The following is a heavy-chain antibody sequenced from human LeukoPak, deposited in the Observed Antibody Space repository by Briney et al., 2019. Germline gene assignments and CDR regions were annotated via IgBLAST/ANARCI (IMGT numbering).Heavy chain of an antibody. CDR2: TYYRSKWYN. CDR3: ARVGYSSSWFFDY. Sequence: SQTPSLTFAISGDRVSSNSAAWNWIRQSPSRGLEWLGRTYYRSKWYNDYAVSVKSRITINPDTSKNQFSLQLNSVTPEDTAVYYCARVGYSSSWFFDYWGQGTLVTVSS. CDR1: GDRVSSNSAA. D-gene: IGHD6-13*01. V-gene: IGHV6-1*01. J-gene: IGHJ4*02.